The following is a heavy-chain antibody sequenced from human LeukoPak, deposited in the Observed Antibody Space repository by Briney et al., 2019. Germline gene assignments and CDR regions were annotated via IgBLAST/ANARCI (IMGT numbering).Heavy chain of an antibody. D-gene: IGHD3-22*01. CDR2: ISGSGGST. V-gene: IGHV3-23*01. J-gene: IGHJ4*02. CDR3: AKGPGYYDSSGGFDY. Sequence: PGGSLRLSCAASGFTFSSYAMSWVRQAPGKGLEWVSAISGSGGSTYYADSVKGRFTISRDNSKNTLYLQMNSLRAEDTALYYCAKGPGYYDSSGGFDYWGQGTLVTVSS. CDR1: GFTFSSYA.